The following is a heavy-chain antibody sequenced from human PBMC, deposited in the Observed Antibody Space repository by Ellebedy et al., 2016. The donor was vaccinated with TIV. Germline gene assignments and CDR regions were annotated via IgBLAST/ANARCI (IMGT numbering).Heavy chain of an antibody. CDR3: ARTPSSTMVRGGDWAAFEN. D-gene: IGHD3-10*01. CDR2: INPNSGGT. CDR1: GYTFCDYY. Sequence: ASVKVSCKTSGYTFCDYYMHWVRQAPGQGLEWMGWINPNSGGTNYAQKFQGRVTMTRDTSVSTGYMYLSSLRSDDTAVYYCARTPSSTMVRGGDWAAFENWGQGTLVTVSS. J-gene: IGHJ4*02. V-gene: IGHV1-2*02.